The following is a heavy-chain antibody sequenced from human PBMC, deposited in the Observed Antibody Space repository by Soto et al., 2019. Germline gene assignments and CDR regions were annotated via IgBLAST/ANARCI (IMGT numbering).Heavy chain of an antibody. J-gene: IGHJ4*02. D-gene: IGHD3-22*01. CDR1: GFTFSSYA. Sequence: PGGSLRLSCAASGFTFSSYAMSWVRQAPGKGLEWVSAISGSGGSTYYADSVKGRFTISRDNSKNTLYLQMNSLRAEDTAVYYCAKDRWYDSSGYYYFDYWGQGTLVTVSS. CDR3: AKDRWYDSSGYYYFDY. V-gene: IGHV3-23*01. CDR2: ISGSGGST.